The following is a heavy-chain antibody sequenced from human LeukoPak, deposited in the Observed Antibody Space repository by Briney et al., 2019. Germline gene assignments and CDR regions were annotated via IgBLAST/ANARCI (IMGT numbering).Heavy chain of an antibody. CDR3: ARDTPHYYVDDAFDI. V-gene: IGHV1-2*02. Sequence: SVKVSCKASGYTLTGYYMHWVRQAPGQGLEWMGWINPNSGGTNYAQKFQGRVTMTRDTSISTAYMELSRLRSDDTAVYYCARDTPHYYVDDAFDIWGQGTMVTVSS. J-gene: IGHJ3*02. CDR2: INPNSGGT. D-gene: IGHD3-10*02. CDR1: GYTLTGYY.